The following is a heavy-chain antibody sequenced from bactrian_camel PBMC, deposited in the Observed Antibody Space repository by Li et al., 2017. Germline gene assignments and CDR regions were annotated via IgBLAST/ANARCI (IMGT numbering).Heavy chain of an antibody. J-gene: IGHJ4*01. D-gene: IGHD4*01. CDR3: VRDALWLARYYSTNDWAY. CDR1: GYTYSGNC. CDR2: IGTDGST. V-gene: IGHV3S53*01. Sequence: VQLVESGGGSVQAGGSLRLSCAFSGYTYSGNCMAWFRQAPGKEREGVAAIGTDGSTSYSDSVKGRFTISQDNTENTLYLQMNSLKPEDTAVHYCVRDALWLARYYSTNDWAYWGQGTQ.